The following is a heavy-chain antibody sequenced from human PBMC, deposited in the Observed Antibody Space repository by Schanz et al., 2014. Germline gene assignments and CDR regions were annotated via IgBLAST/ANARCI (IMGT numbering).Heavy chain of an antibody. CDR1: GYSFNLFG. CDR3: VRDGDERLVVIFDQ. V-gene: IGHV1-18*04. CDR2: ISAYNGNM. J-gene: IGHJ4*02. D-gene: IGHD3-22*01. Sequence: QVQLVQSGAEVQKPGASVMLSCKTSGYSFNLFGVSWVRQAPGQGLEWMGWISAYNGNMNYAPKFQGRVTMTTDTSKSTAYMELRNLRSDDTAVYYCVRDGDERLVVIFDQWGQGTLVTVSS.